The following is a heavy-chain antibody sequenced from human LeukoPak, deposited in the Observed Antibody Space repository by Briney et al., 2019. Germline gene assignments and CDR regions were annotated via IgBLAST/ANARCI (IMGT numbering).Heavy chain of an antibody. Sequence: GESLMISCKGSGYSFTNYWIGWVRQMPGKGLEWMEIIYPGDSDTRYSPSFQGQVTISADKSISTAYLQWSSLKASDTAMYYCARGMSRDYYDSSGSPATFDYWGQGTLVTVSS. V-gene: IGHV5-51*01. CDR1: GYSFTNYW. CDR3: ARGMSRDYYDSSGSPATFDY. D-gene: IGHD3-22*01. J-gene: IGHJ4*02. CDR2: IYPGDSDT.